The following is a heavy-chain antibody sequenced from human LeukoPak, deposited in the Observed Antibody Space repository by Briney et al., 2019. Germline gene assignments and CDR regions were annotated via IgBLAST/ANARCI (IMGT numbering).Heavy chain of an antibody. V-gene: IGHV3-74*01. J-gene: IGHJ4*02. Sequence: PGGSLRLSCAASGSTFSSYWMHWVRQAPGKGLVWVSRINSDGSSTSYADSVKGRFTISRDNAKNTLYLQMNSLRAEDTAVYYRARAPAKFWSGYYEFDYWGQGTLVTVSS. CDR2: INSDGSST. D-gene: IGHD3-3*01. CDR3: ARAPAKFWSGYYEFDY. CDR1: GSTFSSYW.